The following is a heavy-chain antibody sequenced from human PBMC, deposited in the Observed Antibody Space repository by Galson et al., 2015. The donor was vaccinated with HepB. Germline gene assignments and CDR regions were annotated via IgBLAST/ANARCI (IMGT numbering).Heavy chain of an antibody. D-gene: IGHD2-15*01. J-gene: IGHJ4*02. V-gene: IGHV1-2*02. CDR1: GYTFTGYY. CDR3: ARDALMTYSPTNYFDY. CDR2: INPNSGGT. Sequence: SVKVSCKASGYTFTGYYMHWVRQAPGQGLEWMGWINPNSGGTNYAQKFQGRVTMTRDTSISTAYMELSRLRSDDTAVYYCARDALMTYSPTNYFDYWGQGTLVTVSS.